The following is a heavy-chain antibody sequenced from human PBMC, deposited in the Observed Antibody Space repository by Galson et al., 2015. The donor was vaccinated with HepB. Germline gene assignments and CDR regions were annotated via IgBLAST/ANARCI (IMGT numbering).Heavy chain of an antibody. Sequence: SLRLSCAASGFTFSSYGMHWVRQAPGKGLEWVAVISYDGSNKYYADSVRGRFTISRDNSNNTLYLQMNSLRAEDTAVYYCARDTGGSYSPDYWGQGTLVTVSS. D-gene: IGHD1-26*01. J-gene: IGHJ4*02. CDR1: GFTFSSYG. CDR2: ISYDGSNK. CDR3: ARDTGGSYSPDY. V-gene: IGHV3-30*03.